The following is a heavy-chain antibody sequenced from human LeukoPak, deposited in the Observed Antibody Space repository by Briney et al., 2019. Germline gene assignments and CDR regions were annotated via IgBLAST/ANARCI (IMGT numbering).Heavy chain of an antibody. D-gene: IGHD6-13*01. Sequence: GGSLRLSCAAAGFTFSSYTMSWVRQAPGEGVERGSVISGSGGSTYDADSVKGRFTISRDNCRNTLYLQMNSLRDEETAVYYCAKAHIAAADYYYYYMDVWGKGTTVTVSS. CDR3: AKAHIAAADYYYYYMDV. V-gene: IGHV3-23*01. CDR1: GFTFSSYT. CDR2: ISGSGGST. J-gene: IGHJ6*03.